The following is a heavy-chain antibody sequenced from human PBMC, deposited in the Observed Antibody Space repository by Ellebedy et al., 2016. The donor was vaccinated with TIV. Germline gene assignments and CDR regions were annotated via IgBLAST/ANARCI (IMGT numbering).Heavy chain of an antibody. Sequence: SLKISCAASGFNFDDYAMHWVRQAPGKGLEWVSGISWNSGSIGYADSVKGRFTISRDNAKNPLYLEMNSLRAEDTALYYCAKDKMMGYYYYGMDVWGQGTTVTVSS. J-gene: IGHJ6*02. CDR1: GFNFDDYA. CDR3: AKDKMMGYYYYGMDV. CDR2: ISWNSGSI. V-gene: IGHV3-9*01. D-gene: IGHD3-16*01.